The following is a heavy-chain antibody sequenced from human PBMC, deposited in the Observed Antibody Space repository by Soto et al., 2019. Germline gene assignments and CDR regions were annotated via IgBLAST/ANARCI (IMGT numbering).Heavy chain of an antibody. CDR2: VYHSGST. CDR3: ARDLSPPLFDY. V-gene: IGHV4-30-4*01. J-gene: IGHJ4*02. CDR1: GDSISSADYY. Sequence: QVQLQESGPGLVKPSQTLSLTCTVSGDSISSADYYWSWIRQPPGHGLEWIGYVYHSGSTYYNPSLRSRFTMSKDTSKTQFPLKLSSVTAADTAVYYGARDLSPPLFDYWGQGTLVTVSS.